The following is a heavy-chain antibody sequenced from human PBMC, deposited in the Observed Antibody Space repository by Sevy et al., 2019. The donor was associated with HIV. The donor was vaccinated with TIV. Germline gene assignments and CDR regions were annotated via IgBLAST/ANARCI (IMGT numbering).Heavy chain of an antibody. CDR2: ISSTSNYI. Sequence: GGSLRLSCAASGFTFSSYSMNWVRQAPGKGLEWVSSISSTSNYIHYGDSVKGRYTISRDNAKNSLHLQMNSLRAEDTALYYCARDGGSTDRGMDVWGQGTTVTVSS. J-gene: IGHJ6*02. CDR3: ARDGGSTDRGMDV. V-gene: IGHV3-21*01. D-gene: IGHD3-16*01. CDR1: GFTFSSYS.